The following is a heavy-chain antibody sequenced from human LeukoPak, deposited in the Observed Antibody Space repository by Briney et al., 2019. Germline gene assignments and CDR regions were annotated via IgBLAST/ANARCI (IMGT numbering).Heavy chain of an antibody. Sequence: GGSLRLSCVSSGFTFSNYWMKWVRQAQGKGLEWVASINEDGSGKFSVGSVKDRITISRDNTRNSLDLQINSLTVEDTAIYYCARDDGDVWGTGTTVTVFS. CDR1: GFTFSNYW. V-gene: IGHV3-7*01. CDR3: ARDDGDV. J-gene: IGHJ6*04. CDR2: INEDGSGK.